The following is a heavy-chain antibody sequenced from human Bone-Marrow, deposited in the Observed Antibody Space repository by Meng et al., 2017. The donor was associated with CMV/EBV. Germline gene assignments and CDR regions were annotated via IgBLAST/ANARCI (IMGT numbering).Heavy chain of an antibody. CDR2: ISSSSSTI. CDR3: ARSSGYYLYYFDY. D-gene: IGHD3-22*01. CDR1: GFTFSSYS. J-gene: IGHJ4*02. V-gene: IGHV3-48*04. Sequence: GGSLRLSCAASGFTFSSYSMNWVRQAPGKGLEWVSYISSSSSTIYYADSVKGRFTISRDNAKNSLYLQMNSLRAEDTAVYYCARSSGYYLYYFDYWGRGTLVTVSS.